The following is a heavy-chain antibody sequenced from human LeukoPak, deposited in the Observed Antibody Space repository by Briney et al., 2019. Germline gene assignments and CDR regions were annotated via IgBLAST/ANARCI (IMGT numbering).Heavy chain of an antibody. CDR2: IIPILGIA. J-gene: IGHJ6*02. V-gene: IGHV1-69*04. CDR3: ARDSDYYGMDV. Sequence: ASVKVSCKASGGTFSSYAISWVRQAPGQGLEWMGRIIPILGIANYAQKFQGRVTITADKSTSTAYMELSSLRSEDTAVYYCARDSDYYGMDVWGQGTTVIVSS. CDR1: GGTFSSYA.